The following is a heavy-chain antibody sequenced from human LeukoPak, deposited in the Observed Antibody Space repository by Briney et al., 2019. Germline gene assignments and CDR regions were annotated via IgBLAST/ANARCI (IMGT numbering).Heavy chain of an antibody. D-gene: IGHD3-16*01. CDR2: ISSSGSTI. CDR1: GFTFSDYY. Sequence: GGSLRLSCAASGFTFSDYYMSWIRQAPGKGLEWVSYISSSGSTIYYADSVKGRSTISRDNAKNSLYLQMNSLRAEDTAVYYCARGPMAGMGYWFDPWGQGTLVTVSS. CDR3: ARGPMAGMGYWFDP. J-gene: IGHJ5*02. V-gene: IGHV3-11*01.